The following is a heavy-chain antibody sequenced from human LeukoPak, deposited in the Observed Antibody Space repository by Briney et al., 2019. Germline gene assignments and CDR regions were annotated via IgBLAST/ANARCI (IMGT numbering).Heavy chain of an antibody. D-gene: IGHD2-2*02. CDR3: ARNFCSSTSCYRGYFQH. J-gene: IGHJ1*01. CDR2: IYYSGST. CDR1: GGSISSYY. Sequence: SETLSLTCTVSGGSISSYYRSWIRQPPGKGLEWIGYIYYSGSTNYNPSLKSRVTISVDTSKNQFSLKLSSVTAADTAVYYCARNFCSSTSCYRGYFQHWGQGTLVTVSS. V-gene: IGHV4-59*08.